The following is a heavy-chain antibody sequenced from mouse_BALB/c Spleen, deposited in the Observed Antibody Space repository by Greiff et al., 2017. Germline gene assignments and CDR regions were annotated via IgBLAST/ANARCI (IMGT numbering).Heavy chain of an antibody. CDR1: GYSITSDYA. CDR2: ISYSGST. J-gene: IGHJ4*01. V-gene: IGHV3-2*02. D-gene: IGHD3-2*02. CDR3: ARRLSAYYYAMDY. Sequence: EVQLQESGPGLVKPSQSLSLTCTVTGYSITSDYAWNWIRQFPGNKLEWMGYISYSGSTSYNPSLKSRISITRDTSKNQFFLQLNSVTTEDTATYYCARRLSAYYYAMDYWGQGTSVTVSS.